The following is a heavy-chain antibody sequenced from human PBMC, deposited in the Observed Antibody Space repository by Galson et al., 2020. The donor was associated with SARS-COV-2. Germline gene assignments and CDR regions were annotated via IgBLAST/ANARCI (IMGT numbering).Heavy chain of an antibody. CDR3: ARGFLWFGEERVYGFEI. Sequence: GESLKISCAPSGNTFSDYYMTWIRQAPGKGLEWVSYISASSRYTNYADSVKGRFTVSRDNAKNSLFLQMNNLRAEDTAVYYCARGFLWFGEERVYGFEIWGQGTMVTASS. J-gene: IGHJ3*02. CDR1: GNTFSDYY. CDR2: ISASSRYT. V-gene: IGHV3-11*03. D-gene: IGHD3-10*01.